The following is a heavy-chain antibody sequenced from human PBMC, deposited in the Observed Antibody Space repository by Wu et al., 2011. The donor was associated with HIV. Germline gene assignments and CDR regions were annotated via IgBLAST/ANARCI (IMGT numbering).Heavy chain of an antibody. CDR1: GYTLISYG. CDR2: ISAYNGDT. V-gene: IGHV1-18*01. D-gene: IGHD2-21*01. CDR3: AGDLGGDEDT. Sequence: QIQLVQSGADVKKPGASVTVSCKASGYTLISYGISWVRQAPGQGPEWMGWISAYNGDTNYAQKFQGRVTMTADISTSTAYIEVRSLRSEDTSVYYCAGDLGGDEDTWGQGTLATVSS. J-gene: IGHJ5*02.